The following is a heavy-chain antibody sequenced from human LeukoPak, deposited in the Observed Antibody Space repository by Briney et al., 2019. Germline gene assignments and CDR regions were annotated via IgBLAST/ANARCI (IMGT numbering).Heavy chain of an antibody. D-gene: IGHD2-2*01. CDR3: ACGSTNYYYYGMDV. J-gene: IGHJ6*02. Sequence: PSETLSLTCAVYGGSFSGYYWSWIRQPPGKGLEWIGEINHSGSTNYNPSLKSRVTISVDTSKNQFSLKLSSVTAADTAVYYCACGSTNYYYYGMDVWGQGTTVTVSS. CDR2: INHSGST. V-gene: IGHV4-34*01. CDR1: GGSFSGYY.